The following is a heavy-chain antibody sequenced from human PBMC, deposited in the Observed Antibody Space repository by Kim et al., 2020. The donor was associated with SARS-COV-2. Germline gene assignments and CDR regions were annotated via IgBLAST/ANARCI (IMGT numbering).Heavy chain of an antibody. J-gene: IGHJ6*01. Sequence: GGSLRLSCAASGFTFSSYAMHWVRQAPGKGLEWVAVISYDGSNKYYADSVKGRFTISRDNSKNTLYLQMNSLRAEDTAVHYCAREQYSSSWYAYYYYYG. D-gene: IGHD6-13*01. CDR3: AREQYSSSWYAYYYYYG. CDR1: GFTFSSYA. CDR2: ISYDGSNK. V-gene: IGHV3-30*04.